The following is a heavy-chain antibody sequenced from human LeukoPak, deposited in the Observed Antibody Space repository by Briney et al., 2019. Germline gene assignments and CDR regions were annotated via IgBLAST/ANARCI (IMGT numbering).Heavy chain of an antibody. CDR3: ARDFRDILTGYSYFDY. V-gene: IGHV4-31*03. Sequence: SETLSLTCTVSGGSISSGGYYWSWTRLHPGKGMEVIRYIYYSGSTYYNPSLKSRVTISVDTSKNQFSLKLSSVTAADTAVYYCARDFRDILTGYSYFDYWGQGTLVTVSS. CDR2: IYYSGST. D-gene: IGHD3-9*01. CDR1: GGSISSGGYY. J-gene: IGHJ4*02.